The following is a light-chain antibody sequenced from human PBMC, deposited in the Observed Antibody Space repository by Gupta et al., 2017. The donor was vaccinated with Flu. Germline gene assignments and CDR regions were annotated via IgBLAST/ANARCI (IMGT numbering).Light chain of an antibody. J-gene: IGLJ3*02. CDR1: SSNIGSNT. Sequence: QSVLTQPPSASGTPGQRVTISCSGSSSNIGSNTVIWYQQLPGTAPKLLIYSTNKRPSGVPDRFSGSKSGTSASLAISGLQAEDEADYYCAAWDDSLNGWVFGGGTKLTVL. V-gene: IGLV1-44*01. CDR3: AAWDDSLNGWV. CDR2: STN.